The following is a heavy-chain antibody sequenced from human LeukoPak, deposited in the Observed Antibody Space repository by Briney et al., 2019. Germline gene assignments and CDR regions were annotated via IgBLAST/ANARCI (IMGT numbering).Heavy chain of an antibody. J-gene: IGHJ4*02. V-gene: IGHV3-30*03. CDR3: ARTREQWQVLDY. D-gene: IGHD6-19*01. CDR1: GFSFGSYG. CDR2: ISHEGSKT. Sequence: GSLRLSCAASGFSFGSYGIHWARQAPGKGLEWVAVISHEGSKTYYADSVKGRFTISRDNSKNMVYLQMNSLRAEDTAVYYCARTREQWQVLDYWGQGTLVTVSS.